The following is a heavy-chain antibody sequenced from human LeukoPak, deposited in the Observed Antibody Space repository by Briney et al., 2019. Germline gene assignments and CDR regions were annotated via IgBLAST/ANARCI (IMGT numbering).Heavy chain of an antibody. D-gene: IGHD2-8*02. CDR3: ARGGTGAFDY. CDR1: GFPFTSGFTFSDYY. Sequence: GGSLRLSCAASGFPFTSGFTFSDYYMSWIRQXXXXXXXXVSYISSTSAYTSYADSVKGRFTISRDNANNSLFLQMNGLRAEDTAIYYCARGGTGAFDYWGQGTLVTVSS. J-gene: IGHJ4*02. CDR2: ISSTSAYT. V-gene: IGHV3-11*06.